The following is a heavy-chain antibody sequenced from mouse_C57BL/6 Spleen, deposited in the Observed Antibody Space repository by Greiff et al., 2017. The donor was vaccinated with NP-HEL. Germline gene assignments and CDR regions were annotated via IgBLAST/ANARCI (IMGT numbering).Heavy chain of an antibody. J-gene: IGHJ3*01. CDR2: IDSETGGT. Sequence: VQLQQSGAELVRPGASVTLSCKASGYTFTDYEMHWVKQTPVHGLEWIGAIDSETGGTAYNQKFKGKAILTADKSSSTAYMELRSLTSEDSAVYYCTRPVTTTGFAYWGQGTLVTVSA. CDR3: TRPVTTTGFAY. V-gene: IGHV1-15*01. D-gene: IGHD1-1*01. CDR1: GYTFTDYE.